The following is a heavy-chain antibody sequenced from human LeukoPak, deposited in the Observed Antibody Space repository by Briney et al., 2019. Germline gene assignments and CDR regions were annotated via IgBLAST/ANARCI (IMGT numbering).Heavy chain of an antibody. CDR1: GGSISSGGYY. V-gene: IGHV4-31*03. D-gene: IGHD5-18*01. J-gene: IGHJ6*02. CDR2: IYYSGST. CDR3: ARATTGYSYGYGIYYYYGMDV. Sequence: PSETLSLTCTVSGGSISSGGYYWSWIRQHPGKGLEWIGYIYYSGSTYYNPSLKSRVTISVDTSKNQFSLKLSSVTAADTAVYYCARATTGYSYGYGIYYYYGMDVWGQGTTVTVSS.